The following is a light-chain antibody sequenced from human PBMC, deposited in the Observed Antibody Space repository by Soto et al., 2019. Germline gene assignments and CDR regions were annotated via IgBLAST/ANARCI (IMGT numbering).Light chain of an antibody. CDR1: SSDVGGYNY. CDR2: EVS. Sequence: QSALTQPASVSGSPGQSITISCTGTSSDVGGYNYVSWYQQHPGIAPKLMIYEVSNRPSGVSNRFSGSKSGNTASLTISGLQAEDEADYYCSSYTSSSTLPYVFGTGTKLTVL. V-gene: IGLV2-14*01. J-gene: IGLJ1*01. CDR3: SSYTSSSTLPYV.